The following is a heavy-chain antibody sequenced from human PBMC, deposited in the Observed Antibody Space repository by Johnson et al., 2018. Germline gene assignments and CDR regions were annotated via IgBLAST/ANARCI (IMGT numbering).Heavy chain of an antibody. Sequence: QVQLVQSGGGVVQPGRSLRLSCAASGFTFSSYGMHWVRQAPGKGLEWVAVIWDDGSKKYYADSVKGRFTISRDNSKNTLYMQMNSLRDEDTAVYYCAGEREWELLDYWGQGTLVTVSS. J-gene: IGHJ4*02. CDR3: AGEREWELLDY. D-gene: IGHD1-26*01. V-gene: IGHV3-33*01. CDR1: GFTFSSYG. CDR2: IWDDGSKK.